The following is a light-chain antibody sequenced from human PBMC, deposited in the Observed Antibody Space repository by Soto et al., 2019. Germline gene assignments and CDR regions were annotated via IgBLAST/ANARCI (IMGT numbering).Light chain of an antibody. Sequence: DIQMTQSPSSLSASVVDRVTITFRASQSISSYLNWYQQKPGKAPKLLIYAASSLQSGVPSRFSGSGSGTDFTLTISRLQPEDFATYYCQQSYRSPWTFGQGTKVDI. CDR1: QSISSY. V-gene: IGKV1-39*01. J-gene: IGKJ1*01. CDR2: AAS. CDR3: QQSYRSPWT.